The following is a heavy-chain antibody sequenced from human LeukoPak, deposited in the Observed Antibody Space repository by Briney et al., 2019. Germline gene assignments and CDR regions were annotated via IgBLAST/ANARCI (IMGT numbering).Heavy chain of an antibody. J-gene: IGHJ4*02. CDR3: ARDASGIAAAGTTYYFDY. CDR1: GYTFTSYD. Sequence: ASVKVSCKASGYTFTSYDINWVRQATGQGLEWMGWMNPNSGGTNYAQKFQGRVTMTRDTSISTAYMELSRLRPDDTAVYYCARDASGIAAAGTTYYFDYWGQGTLVTVSS. V-gene: IGHV1-2*02. CDR2: MNPNSGGT. D-gene: IGHD6-13*01.